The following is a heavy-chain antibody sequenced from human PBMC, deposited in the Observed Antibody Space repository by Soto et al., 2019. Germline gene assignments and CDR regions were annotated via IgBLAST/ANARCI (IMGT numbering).Heavy chain of an antibody. D-gene: IGHD3-22*01. CDR3: ARGRDYYDSSGLGGNWFDP. J-gene: IGHJ5*02. CDR2: INHSGST. V-gene: IGHV4-34*01. Sequence: SETLSLTCAVYGGSFSGYYWSWIRQPPGKGLEWIGEINHSGSTNYNPSLKSRVTISVDTSKNQFSLKLSSVTAADTAVYYCARGRDYYDSSGLGGNWFDPWGQGTLVTVSS. CDR1: GGSFSGYY.